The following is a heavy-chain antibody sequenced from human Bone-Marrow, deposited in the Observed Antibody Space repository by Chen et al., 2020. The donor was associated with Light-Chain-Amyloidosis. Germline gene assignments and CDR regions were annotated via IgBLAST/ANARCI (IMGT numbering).Heavy chain of an antibody. CDR3: AKDRWDYYDSSGYYGYFDY. V-gene: IGHV3-23*01. Sequence: EVQLLESGGGLVQPGGSLRLSCAAPGLTFSSYAMNWVRQAPGKGLEWVSAISCSGGSSYYADSVKSRFTISRDNSKNTLYLQMNSLRAEDTAVYYCAKDRWDYYDSSGYYGYFDYWGQGTLVTVSS. D-gene: IGHD3-22*01. CDR2: ISCSGGSS. CDR1: GLTFSSYA. J-gene: IGHJ4*02.